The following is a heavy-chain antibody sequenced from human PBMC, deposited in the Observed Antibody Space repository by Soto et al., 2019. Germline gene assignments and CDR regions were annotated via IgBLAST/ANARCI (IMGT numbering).Heavy chain of an antibody. CDR2: IDPSDSYT. D-gene: IGHD2-2*01. Sequence: GESLKISCKGSGYSFTSYWISWVRQMPGKGLEWMGRIDPSDSYTNYSPSFQGHVTISADKSISTAYLQWSSLKASDTAMYYCARTQLTRYCSSTSCSYYYYGMDVWGQGTTVTVSS. V-gene: IGHV5-10-1*01. CDR3: ARTQLTRYCSSTSCSYYYYGMDV. CDR1: GYSFTSYW. J-gene: IGHJ6*02.